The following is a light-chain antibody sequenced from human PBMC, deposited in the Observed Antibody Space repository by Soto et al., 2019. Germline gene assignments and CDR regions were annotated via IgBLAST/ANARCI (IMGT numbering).Light chain of an antibody. J-gene: IGLJ1*01. CDR2: EAS. CDR3: CSYAGSSTYV. Sequence: QSVLTQPASVSGSPGQSITISCTGTSSDVGSYNLVSWYQQHPGKAPKLMIYEASKRPSGASNRFSGSKSGNTASLTISGLQAEDEADYYCCSYAGSSTYVFGTGTKVTVL. CDR1: SSDVGSYNL. V-gene: IGLV2-23*01.